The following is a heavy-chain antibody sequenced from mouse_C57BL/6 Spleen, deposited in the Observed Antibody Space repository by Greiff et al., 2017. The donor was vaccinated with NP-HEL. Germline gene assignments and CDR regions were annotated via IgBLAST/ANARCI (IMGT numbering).Heavy chain of an antibody. D-gene: IGHD1-1*01. CDR3: ARTRDYHGSSDY. J-gene: IGHJ2*01. V-gene: IGHV1-76*01. CDR2: IYPGSGNT. CDR1: GYTFTDYY. Sequence: QVQLKESGAELVRPGASVKLSCKASGYTFTDYYINWVKQRPGQGLEWIARIYPGSGNTYYNEKFKGKATLTAEKSSSTAYMQLSSLTSEDSAVYFCARTRDYHGSSDYWGQGTTLTVSS.